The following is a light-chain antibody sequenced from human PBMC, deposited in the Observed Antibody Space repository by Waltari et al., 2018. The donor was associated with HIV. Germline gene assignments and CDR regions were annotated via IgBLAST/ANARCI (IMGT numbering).Light chain of an antibody. CDR1: PSNMGTDYH. V-gene: IGLV1-40*01. CDR3: QSYDTSLSGWGI. CDR2: LTD. J-gene: IGLJ2*01. Sequence: QSVLTQPPSVSGAPGQRVTISCTGIPSNMGTDYHVHWYQQLPGTAPKLLIFLTDRRPPGVPDRFSGSKSGSSASLAITGLQADDEATYYCQSYDTSLSGWGIFGGGTKVTVL.